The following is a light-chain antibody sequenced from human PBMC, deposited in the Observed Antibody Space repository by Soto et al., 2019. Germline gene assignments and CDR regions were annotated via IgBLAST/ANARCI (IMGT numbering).Light chain of an antibody. V-gene: IGKV3-15*01. CDR3: QQYHQWPVA. CDR1: HSVGNN. Sequence: VMTQSPTTLSVSPGERATLSCRASHSVGNNLAWYQQNPGQAPRLLIYGASTRATGVPARFSGSGSATHFTLTISSLQSEDFLFYYCQQYHQWPVAFGGGTKVEIK. CDR2: GAS. J-gene: IGKJ4*01.